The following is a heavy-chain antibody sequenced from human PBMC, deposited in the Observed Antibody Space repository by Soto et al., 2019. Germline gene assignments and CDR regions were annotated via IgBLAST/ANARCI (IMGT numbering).Heavy chain of an antibody. CDR3: ARVQRGYYDSSGYYFPYYFDY. V-gene: IGHV1-69*13. CDR2: IIPIFGTA. Sequence: SVKVSCKASGGTFSSYAISWVRQAPGQGLEWMGGIIPIFGTANYAQKFQGRVTITADESTSTAYMELSSLRSEDTAVYYCARVQRGYYDSSGYYFPYYFDYWGQGTLVTVS. J-gene: IGHJ4*02. CDR1: GGTFSSYA. D-gene: IGHD3-22*01.